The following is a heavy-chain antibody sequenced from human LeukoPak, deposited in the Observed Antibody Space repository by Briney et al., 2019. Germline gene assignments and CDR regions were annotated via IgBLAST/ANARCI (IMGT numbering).Heavy chain of an antibody. CDR1: GFTFSSYG. Sequence: GGSLRLSCAASGFTFSSYGMHWVRQAPGKGLEWVAVISYDGSNKYYADSVKGRFTISGDNSKNTLYLQMNSLRAEDTAVYYCAKEGSGSKFDPWGQGTLVTVSS. V-gene: IGHV3-30*18. D-gene: IGHD6-19*01. CDR2: ISYDGSNK. J-gene: IGHJ5*02. CDR3: AKEGSGSKFDP.